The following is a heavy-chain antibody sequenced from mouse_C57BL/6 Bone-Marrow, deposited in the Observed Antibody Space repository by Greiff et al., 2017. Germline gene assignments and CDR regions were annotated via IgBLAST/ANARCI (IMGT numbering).Heavy chain of an antibody. CDR1: GFNIKDDY. D-gene: IGHD1-1*01. V-gene: IGHV14-4*01. Sequence: EVQLVESGAELVRPGASVKLSCTASGFNIKDDYMHWVKQRPEQGLEWIGWIDPENGDTEYASKFQGKATITADTSSNTAYLQLSSLTSEDTAVYYCTPYYYGSSYGYFDVWGTGTTVTVSS. CDR2: IDPENGDT. J-gene: IGHJ1*03. CDR3: TPYYYGSSYGYFDV.